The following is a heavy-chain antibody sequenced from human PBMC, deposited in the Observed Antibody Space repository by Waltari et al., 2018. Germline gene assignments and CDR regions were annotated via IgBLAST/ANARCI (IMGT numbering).Heavy chain of an antibody. CDR1: GFTFSSYW. CDR2: IKQDGSEK. J-gene: IGHJ4*02. D-gene: IGHD3-10*01. V-gene: IGHV3-7*01. Sequence: EVQLVESGGGLVQPGGSLRLSCAASGFTFSSYWMSWVRQAPGKGLEWVANIKQDGSEKYYVDSVKGRFTISRDNAKNSLYLQMNSLRAEDTAVYYCARDRAHYYGSGSYQSFDYWGQGTLVTVSS. CDR3: ARDRAHYYGSGSYQSFDY.